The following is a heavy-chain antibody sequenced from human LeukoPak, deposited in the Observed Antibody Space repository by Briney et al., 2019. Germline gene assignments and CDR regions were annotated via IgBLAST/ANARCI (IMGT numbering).Heavy chain of an antibody. Sequence: GGSLRLSCAVSGFTVTSNFMSWVRQAPGKGLEWVSVIYDRGDTYYADSVKGRFTVSRDTSKNTLYLQLNNLGAEDTAVYYCAGRRANTCNFCFVYWGQGTLVTVSS. J-gene: IGHJ4*02. CDR3: AGRRANTCNFCFVY. D-gene: IGHD1-1*01. V-gene: IGHV3-66*02. CDR2: IYDRGDT. CDR1: GFTVTSNF.